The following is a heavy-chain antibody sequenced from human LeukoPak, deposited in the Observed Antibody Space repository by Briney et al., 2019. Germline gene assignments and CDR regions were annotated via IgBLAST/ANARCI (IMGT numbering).Heavy chain of an antibody. CDR1: GFTFSAYA. V-gene: IGHV3-23*01. CDR3: AKGGGYDFYYSFGL. D-gene: IGHD5-12*01. CDR2: IIGSGGST. J-gene: IGHJ2*01. Sequence: PGGSLRLSCAAPGFTFSAYAMSWVRQAPGKGLEWVSTIIGSGGSTYDADSVKGRFTISRDNSKNTLYLQMNSLRAEDMAVYYCAKGGGYDFYYSFGLWGRGTLVTVSS.